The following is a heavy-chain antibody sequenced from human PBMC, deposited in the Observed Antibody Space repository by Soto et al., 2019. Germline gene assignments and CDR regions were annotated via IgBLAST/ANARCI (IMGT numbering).Heavy chain of an antibody. J-gene: IGHJ5*02. CDR2: ISSSSSYI. V-gene: IGHV3-21*01. Sequence: EVQLVESGGGLVKPGGSLRLSCAASGFTFSSYSMNWVRQAPGKGLEWVSSISSSSSYIYYADSVKGRFTISRDNAKNSLYLQMNSLRAEDTAVYYCARDSHYDSSGYYYFPPAHNWFDPWGQGTLVTVSS. CDR3: ARDSHYDSSGYYYFPPAHNWFDP. CDR1: GFTFSSYS. D-gene: IGHD3-22*01.